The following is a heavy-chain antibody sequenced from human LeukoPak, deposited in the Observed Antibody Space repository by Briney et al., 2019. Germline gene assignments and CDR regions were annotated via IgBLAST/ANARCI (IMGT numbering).Heavy chain of an antibody. D-gene: IGHD3-16*01. CDR3: ARVGAMGVY. CDR2: INHSGST. CDR1: GGSFSGYY. J-gene: IGHJ4*02. Sequence: SETLSLTCAVYGGSFSGYYWSWIRQHPGKGLEWIGEINHSGSTNYNPSLKSRVTISVDTSKNQFSLKLSSVTAADTAVYYCARVGAMGVYWGQGTLVTVSS. V-gene: IGHV4-34*01.